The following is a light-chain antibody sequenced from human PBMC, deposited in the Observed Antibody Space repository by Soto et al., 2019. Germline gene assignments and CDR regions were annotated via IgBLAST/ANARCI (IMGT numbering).Light chain of an antibody. V-gene: IGLV2-14*03. CDR3: TSFTRRNIVI. CDR1: TNDVGGYDY. CDR2: NVS. J-gene: IGLJ2*01. Sequence: QSALTQPASASGSPGQWISISCSGTTNDVGGYDYDSWYQPHPGAPPQLIIFNVSLRPSGVSYCFSGSKSGNTASLTSSGLQTEDEAYYYCTSFTRRNIVIFGGGTKLTVL.